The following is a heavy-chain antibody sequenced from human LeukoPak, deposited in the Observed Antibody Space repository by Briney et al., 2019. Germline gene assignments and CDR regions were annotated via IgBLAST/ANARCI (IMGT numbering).Heavy chain of an antibody. D-gene: IGHD7-27*01. CDR3: ARPLGRGAFDI. V-gene: IGHV1-2*02. J-gene: IGHJ3*02. CDR1: GYTFTSYG. Sequence: ASVKVSCKASGYTFTSYGISWVRQAPGQGLEWMGWINPNSGGTNYAQKFQGRVTMTRDTSISTAYMELSRLRSDDTAVYYCARPLGRGAFDIWGQGTMVTVSS. CDR2: INPNSGGT.